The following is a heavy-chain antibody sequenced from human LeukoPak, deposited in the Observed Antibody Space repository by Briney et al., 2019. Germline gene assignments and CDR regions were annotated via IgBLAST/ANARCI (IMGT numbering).Heavy chain of an antibody. Sequence: QPGGSLRLSCAASGFTFSSYAMSWVRQAPGKGLEWVSTISDSGSSTYYADSVKGRFTISRDNSKNTLYLQMNSLRGEDTAVYYCAKVGMVRGVIIEDYWGQGTLVTVSS. CDR3: AKVGMVRGVIIEDY. CDR2: ISDSGSST. CDR1: GFTFSSYA. J-gene: IGHJ4*02. D-gene: IGHD3-10*01. V-gene: IGHV3-23*01.